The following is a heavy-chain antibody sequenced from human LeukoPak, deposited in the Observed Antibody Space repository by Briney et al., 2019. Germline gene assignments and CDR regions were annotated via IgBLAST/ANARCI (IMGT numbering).Heavy chain of an antibody. CDR2: INPSGGST. V-gene: IGHV1-46*01. D-gene: IGHD6-13*01. J-gene: IGHJ4*02. CDR1: GYTFTSYY. Sequence: ASVKVSCKASGYTFTSYYMHWVRQAPGQGLEWMGIINPSGGSTSYAQKFQGRVTMTRDTSTSTVYMELSSLRSEDTAVYYCARDLGARGYPNYFDYWGQGTLVTVSS. CDR3: ARDLGARGYPNYFDY.